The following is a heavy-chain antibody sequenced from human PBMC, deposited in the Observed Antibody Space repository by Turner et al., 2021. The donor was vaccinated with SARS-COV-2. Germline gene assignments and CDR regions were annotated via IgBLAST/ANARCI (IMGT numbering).Heavy chain of an antibody. V-gene: IGHV3-21*01. CDR3: ARGDDFWRGYSSYGMDV. D-gene: IGHD3-3*01. Sequence: EVQLVESGGGLVKPGGSLRRSFAAPAFTFSSYSMNWVRQAQGKGLEWVSSISSRISYIYYADSVKGRFTISRDNAKNSLYLQMNSLRAEDTAVYYCARGDDFWRGYSSYGMDVWGQGTTVTVSS. CDR1: AFTFSSYS. J-gene: IGHJ6*02. CDR2: ISSRISYI.